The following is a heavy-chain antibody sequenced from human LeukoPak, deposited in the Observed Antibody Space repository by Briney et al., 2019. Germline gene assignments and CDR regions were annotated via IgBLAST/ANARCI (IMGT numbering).Heavy chain of an antibody. CDR1: GFTFSSYS. D-gene: IGHD2-21*02. Sequence: PGGSLRLSCAASGFTFSSYSMNWVRQAPGKGLEWVSSISSSSSYIYYADSVKGRFTISRDNAKNSLYLQMNSLRAEDTAVYYCAKDQAGKGDCGGDCYPDEYYYYGMDVWGQGTTVTVSS. V-gene: IGHV3-21*01. CDR3: AKDQAGKGDCGGDCYPDEYYYYGMDV. J-gene: IGHJ6*02. CDR2: ISSSSSYI.